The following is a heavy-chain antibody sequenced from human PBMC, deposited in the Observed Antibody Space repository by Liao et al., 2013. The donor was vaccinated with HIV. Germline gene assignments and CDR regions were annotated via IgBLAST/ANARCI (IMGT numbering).Heavy chain of an antibody. D-gene: IGHD3-10*01. CDR3: ARGGVFIDY. V-gene: IGHV4-4*07. CDR2: VSASGGA. Sequence: VQMQESGPVVVKPSETLSLICTVSGGSISSYNWNWIRQPAGKGLEWIGRVSASGGAVYNPSLKSRVTMSLDTSKNQFSLNLNSVIAADTAIYYCARGGVFIDYWGQGTLVTVSS. J-gene: IGHJ4*02. CDR1: GGSISSYN.